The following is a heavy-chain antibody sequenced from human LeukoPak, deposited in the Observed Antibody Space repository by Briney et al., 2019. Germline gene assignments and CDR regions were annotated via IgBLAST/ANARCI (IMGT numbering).Heavy chain of an antibody. Sequence: SETLSLTCTVSGGSISSYYWSWIRQPPGKGLEWIGYIYYSGSTNYNPSLKSRVTISVDTSKNQFSLKLSSVTAADTAVYYCARELGGDAFGIWGQGTMVTVSS. J-gene: IGHJ3*02. CDR1: GGSISSYY. CDR2: IYYSGST. V-gene: IGHV4-59*01. D-gene: IGHD7-27*01. CDR3: ARELGGDAFGI.